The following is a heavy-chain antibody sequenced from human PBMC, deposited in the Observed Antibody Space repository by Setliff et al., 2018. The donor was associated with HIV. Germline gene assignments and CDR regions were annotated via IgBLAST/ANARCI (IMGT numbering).Heavy chain of an antibody. V-gene: IGHV4-34*01. CDR3: ARVRGRYYYHYAMDV. CDR1: GGSFSAYY. D-gene: IGHD3-10*01. Sequence: LSLTCAVYGGSFSAYYWSWIRQPPGKGLEWIGEINDNGSTNYNPSLKSRVTISVDTSKNQFSLKLSSVTAADTAVYYCARVRGRYYYHYAMDVWGQGTTVTVSS. J-gene: IGHJ6*02. CDR2: INDNGST.